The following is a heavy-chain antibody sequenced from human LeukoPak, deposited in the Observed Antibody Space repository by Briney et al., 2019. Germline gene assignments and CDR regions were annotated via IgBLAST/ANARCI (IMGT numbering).Heavy chain of an antibody. J-gene: IGHJ4*02. CDR3: AREHYGDYFDY. CDR2: ISYDGSNK. V-gene: IGHV3-30-3*01. Sequence: PGGSLRLSCAASGFTFSSYAMHWVRQAPGKGLEWVAVISYDGSNKYYADSVKGRFTISRDNSKNTLYLQMNSLRAKDTAVYYCAREHYGDYFDYWGQGTLVTVSP. CDR1: GFTFSSYA. D-gene: IGHD4-17*01.